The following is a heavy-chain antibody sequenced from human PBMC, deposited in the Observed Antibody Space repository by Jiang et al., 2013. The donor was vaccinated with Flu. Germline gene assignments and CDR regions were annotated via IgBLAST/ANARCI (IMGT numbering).Heavy chain of an antibody. Sequence: QLLESGGGVVQPGRSLRLSCAASGFTFSSYAMHWVRQAPGKGLEWVAVISYDGSNKYYADSVKGRFTISRDNSKNTLYLQMNSLRAEDTAVYYCARDRWRYGDYVNYYYGMDVWGQGTTVTVSS. CDR2: ISYDGSNK. J-gene: IGHJ6*02. CDR3: ARDRWRYGDYVNYYYGMDV. D-gene: IGHD4-17*01. V-gene: IGHV3-30*04. CDR1: GFTFSSYA.